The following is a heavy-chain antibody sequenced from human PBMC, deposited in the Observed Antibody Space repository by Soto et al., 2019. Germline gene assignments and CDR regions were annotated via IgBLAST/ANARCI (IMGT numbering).Heavy chain of an antibody. CDR2: IYYSGST. CDR3: ARVLNYLHYFDY. J-gene: IGHJ4*02. Sequence: SEPLSLTWTVSRGSISSGDYYWSWIRQPPGKGLEWIGYIYYSGSTYYNPSLKSRVTISVDTSKNQFSLKLSSVTAADTAVYYCARVLNYLHYFDYWGQGTLVTVSS. D-gene: IGHD3-10*01. V-gene: IGHV4-30-4*01. CDR1: RGSISSGDYY.